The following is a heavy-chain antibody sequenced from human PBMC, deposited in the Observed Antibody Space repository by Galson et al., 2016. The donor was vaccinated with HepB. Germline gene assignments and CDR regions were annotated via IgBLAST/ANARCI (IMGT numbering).Heavy chain of an antibody. Sequence: SVKVSCKASGYTFTSYGVSWVRQAPGQGPEWVSWISTYNGNTYYAQRFQDRVIMTTDRSTSTVSMELRSLRSDDTAVYYCTRDRVGHSDAFDIWGQGTMVIVVS. V-gene: IGHV1-18*01. D-gene: IGHD1-26*01. CDR2: ISTYNGNT. CDR3: TRDRVGHSDAFDI. J-gene: IGHJ3*02. CDR1: GYTFTSYG.